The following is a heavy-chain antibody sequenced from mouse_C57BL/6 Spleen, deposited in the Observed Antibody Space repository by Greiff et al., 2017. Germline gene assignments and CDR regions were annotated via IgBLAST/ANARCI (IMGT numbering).Heavy chain of an antibody. CDR2: INPNNGGT. J-gene: IGHJ1*03. CDR3: ARRYGNYGSYWYFDV. CDR1: GYTFTDYY. D-gene: IGHD2-1*01. V-gene: IGHV1-26*01. Sequence: VQLQQSGPELVKPGASVKISCKASGYTFTDYYMNWVKQSHGKSLEWIGDINPNNGGTSYNQKFKGKATLTVDKSSSTAYMELRSLTSEDSAVYYCARRYGNYGSYWYFDVWGTGTTVTVSS.